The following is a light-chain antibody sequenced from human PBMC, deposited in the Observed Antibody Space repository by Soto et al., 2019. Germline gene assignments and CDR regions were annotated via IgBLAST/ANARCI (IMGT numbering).Light chain of an antibody. J-gene: IGLJ2*01. Sequence: QSVLTQPPSASGSPGQRVTISCSGRSSNIGSNTVNWYQQFPGTAPKLLIYSNSRRPSGVPDRFSGSKSGTSASLAISGLQSEDEADYYCAAWDDSLNGPVFGGGTRVTVL. CDR3: AAWDDSLNGPV. CDR2: SNS. CDR1: SSNIGSNT. V-gene: IGLV1-44*01.